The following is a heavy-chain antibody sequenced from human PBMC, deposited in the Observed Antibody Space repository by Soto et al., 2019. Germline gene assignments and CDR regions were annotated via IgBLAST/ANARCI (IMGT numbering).Heavy chain of an antibody. D-gene: IGHD1-26*01. Sequence: QVQLQESGPGLVKPSETLSLTCTVSGGSISSYYWSWIRQPPGKGLEWIGYIYYSGSTNYNPSLKSRVTISVDTSKNQSSLKLSSVTAADPAVYYCARRWGPTFDFWGQGTLVTVSS. CDR1: GGSISSYY. V-gene: IGHV4-59*01. J-gene: IGHJ4*02. CDR3: ARRWGPTFDF. CDR2: IYYSGST.